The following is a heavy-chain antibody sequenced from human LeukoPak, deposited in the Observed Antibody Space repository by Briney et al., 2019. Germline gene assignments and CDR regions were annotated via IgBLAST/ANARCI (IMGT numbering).Heavy chain of an antibody. CDR3: ARDMVRGVIDAFDI. J-gene: IGHJ3*02. Sequence: SETLSLTCTVSGGSISSYYWSWIRQPAGKGLEWIGRIYTSGSTNYNPSLKSRVTISVDTSKNQFSLKLSSVTAADTAVYYCARDMVRGVIDAFDIWGQGTMVTVSS. V-gene: IGHV4-4*07. CDR1: GGSISSYY. CDR2: IYTSGST. D-gene: IGHD3-10*01.